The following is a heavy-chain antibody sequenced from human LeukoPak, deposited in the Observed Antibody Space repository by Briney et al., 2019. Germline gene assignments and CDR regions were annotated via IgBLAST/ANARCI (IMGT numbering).Heavy chain of an antibody. CDR3: ARDPTRNYYFDY. CDR2: ISSSGSTI. J-gene: IGHJ4*02. Sequence: PGGSLRLSCAASGFTFSSYEMNWVRQAPGKGLEWVSYISSSGSTIYYADSVKGRFTISRDNAKNSLYLQMNSLRAEDTAVYYCARDPTRNYYFDYWGQGTLVTVSS. V-gene: IGHV3-48*03. CDR1: GFTFSSYE.